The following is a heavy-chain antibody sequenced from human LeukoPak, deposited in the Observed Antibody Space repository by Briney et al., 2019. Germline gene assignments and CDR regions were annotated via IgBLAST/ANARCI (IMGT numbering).Heavy chain of an antibody. D-gene: IGHD3-22*01. CDR2: INHSGST. CDR3: AGGLMIVV. Sequence: PSETLSLTCAVYGGSFSGYYWSWIRRPPGKGLEWIGEINHSGSTNYNPSLKSRVTISVDTSKNQFSLKLSSVTAADTAVYYCAGGLMIVVWGQGTLVTVSS. V-gene: IGHV4-34*01. J-gene: IGHJ4*02. CDR1: GGSFSGYY.